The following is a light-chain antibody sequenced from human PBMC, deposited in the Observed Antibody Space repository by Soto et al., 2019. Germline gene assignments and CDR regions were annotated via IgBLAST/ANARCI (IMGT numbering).Light chain of an antibody. Sequence: DIQMTQSPSSLSASVGDRVTITCQASQNINNYLNWYQQKPGRAPKLLIYDASNLEAGVPSRFRGSGSGTDFTFTISRLPPEDSATYYCQQYENLPTFGQGTRLEIK. CDR1: QNINNY. V-gene: IGKV1-33*01. J-gene: IGKJ5*01. CDR3: QQYENLPT. CDR2: DAS.